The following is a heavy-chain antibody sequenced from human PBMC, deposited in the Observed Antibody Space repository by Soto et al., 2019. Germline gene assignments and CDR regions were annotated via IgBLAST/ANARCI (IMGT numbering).Heavy chain of an antibody. V-gene: IGHV3-23*01. J-gene: IGHJ4*02. Sequence: PGGSLRLSCVASGFTFSSHAMSWVRQAPGKGLEWVSGIDDSGGDTYYADSVKGRFTISRDNAKNSLYLQMNSLRAEDTALYYCAKSAAINDVWSGYSSWGQGTLVTVSS. D-gene: IGHD3-3*01. CDR3: AKSAAINDVWSGYSS. CDR2: IDDSGGDT. CDR1: GFTFSSHA.